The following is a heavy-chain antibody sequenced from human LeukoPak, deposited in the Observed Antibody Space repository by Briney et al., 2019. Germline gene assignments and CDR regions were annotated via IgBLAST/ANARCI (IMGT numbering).Heavy chain of an antibody. J-gene: IGHJ6*03. CDR2: ISWSSGSI. CDR3: ARSRGYYYYYYMDV. Sequence: GRSLRLSCTASGFTFEKYGMHWIRQAPGKGLEWVSGISWSSGSIGYADSVKGRFTISRDNAKNSLYLQMNSLRPEDTALYYCARSRGYYYYYYMDVRGEGTTVTVSS. CDR1: GFTFEKYG. V-gene: IGHV3-9*01. D-gene: IGHD3-10*01.